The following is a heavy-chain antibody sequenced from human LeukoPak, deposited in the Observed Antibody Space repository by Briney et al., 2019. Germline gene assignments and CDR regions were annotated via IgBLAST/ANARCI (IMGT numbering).Heavy chain of an antibody. D-gene: IGHD6-19*01. CDR2: IKQDGSEK. V-gene: IGHV3-7*01. J-gene: IGHJ4*02. CDR3: ARVYSSGWYGVVPNHFDY. Sequence: GGSLRLSCAASGFTFSSYWMSWVRQAPGKGLEWVANIKQDGSEKYYVDSVKGRFTISRDNAKNSLYLQMNSLRAEDTAVYYCARVYSSGWYGVVPNHFDYWGQGTLVTVSS. CDR1: GFTFSSYW.